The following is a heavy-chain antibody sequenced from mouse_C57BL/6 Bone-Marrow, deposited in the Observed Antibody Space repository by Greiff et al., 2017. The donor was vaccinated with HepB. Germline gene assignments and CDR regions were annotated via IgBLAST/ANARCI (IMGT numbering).Heavy chain of an antibody. D-gene: IGHD1-1*01. Sequence: QVQLQQSGAELVKPGASVKVSCKASGYTFTSYWMHWVKQRPGQGLEWIGRIHPSDSDTNYNQKFKGKATLTVDKSSSTAYMQLSSLTSEDSAVYYCALYGSSFLFAYWGQGTLVTVSA. CDR1: GYTFTSYW. CDR2: IHPSDSDT. V-gene: IGHV1-74*01. J-gene: IGHJ3*01. CDR3: ALYGSSFLFAY.